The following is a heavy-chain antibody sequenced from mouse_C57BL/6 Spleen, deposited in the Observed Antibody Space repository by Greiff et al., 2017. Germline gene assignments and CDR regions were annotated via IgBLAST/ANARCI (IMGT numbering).Heavy chain of an antibody. D-gene: IGHD2-1*01. J-gene: IGHJ3*01. CDR2: INPSNGGT. V-gene: IGHV1-53*01. Sequence: VQLQQPGTELVKPRASVKLSCKASGYTFTSYWMHWVKQRPGQGLEWIGNINPSNGGTNYNEKFKSKDTLTVDKSSSTTYMQLISLTSKDSAVYYGARDGATISKREFADWGQGTLVTVAA. CDR1: GYTFTSYW. CDR3: ARDGATISKREFAD.